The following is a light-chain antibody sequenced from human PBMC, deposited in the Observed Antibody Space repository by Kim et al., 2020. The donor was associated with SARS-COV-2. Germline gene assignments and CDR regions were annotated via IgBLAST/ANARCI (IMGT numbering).Light chain of an antibody. V-gene: IGLV2-14*03. CDR1: SSDVGAYNY. CDR3: ASYTTSDTLV. J-gene: IGLJ3*02. Sequence: GQSITISCVGPSSDVGAYNYVSWFQQHPGKAPKLMIYDVNNRPSGVSNRFSGSKSGNTASLTISGLQAEDEADYFCASYTTSDTLVFGGGTQLTVL. CDR2: DVN.